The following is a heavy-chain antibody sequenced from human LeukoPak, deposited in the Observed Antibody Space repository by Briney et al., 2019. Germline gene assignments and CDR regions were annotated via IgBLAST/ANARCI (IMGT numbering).Heavy chain of an antibody. V-gene: IGHV3-7*05. J-gene: IGHJ4*02. CDR1: GFTFSSYW. D-gene: IGHD3-16*01. CDR2: IKEDGSEK. Sequence: GGSLRLSCGASGFTFSSYWMSWVRQAPGKGLEWVANIKEDGSEKNYVDSVRGRLTISRDNAKNSLYLRMNSLRAEDTAVYFCARGGGRHVEYWGQGTLVTVSS. CDR3: ARGGGRHVEY.